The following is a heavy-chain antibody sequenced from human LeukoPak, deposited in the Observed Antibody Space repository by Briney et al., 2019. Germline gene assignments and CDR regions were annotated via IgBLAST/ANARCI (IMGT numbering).Heavy chain of an antibody. CDR2: IHSGGST. CDR3: ARKSSGSYDYYFDY. CDR1: GFTVSSNY. D-gene: IGHD1-26*01. V-gene: IGHV3-53*01. Sequence: PGGSLILSCAASGFTVSSNYMSWVRQAPGKGLEWVSVIHSGGSTYYADSVKGRFTISRDNSKNTLYLHMNSLRAEDTAVYYCARKSSGSYDYYFDYWGQGTLVTVSS. J-gene: IGHJ4*02.